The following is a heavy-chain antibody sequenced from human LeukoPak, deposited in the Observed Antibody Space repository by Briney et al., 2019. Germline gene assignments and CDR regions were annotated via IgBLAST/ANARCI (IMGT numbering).Heavy chain of an antibody. CDR3: AREGYSYGVRY. CDR2: INHSGST. D-gene: IGHD5-18*01. V-gene: IGHV4-34*01. J-gene: IGHJ4*02. Sequence: KPSETLSLTCAVYGGSFSGHYWSWIRQPPGKGLEWIGEINHSGSTNYNPSLKSRVTISVDTSKNQFSLKLSSVTAADTAVYYCAREGYSYGVRYWGQGTLVTVSS. CDR1: GGSFSGHY.